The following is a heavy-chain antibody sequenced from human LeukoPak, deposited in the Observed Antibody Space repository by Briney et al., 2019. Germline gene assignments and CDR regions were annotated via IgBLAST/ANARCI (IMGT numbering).Heavy chain of an antibody. CDR1: GFTFSSYS. V-gene: IGHV3-21*01. J-gene: IGHJ4*02. D-gene: IGHD5-12*01. Sequence: GGSLRLSCAASGFTFSSYSMNWVRQAPGKGLEWVSSISSSSSYIYYADSVKGRFTISRDNAKNSLYLQMNSLRAEDTAVYYCARDVQVATNYPLDYWGQGTLVTVSS. CDR2: ISSSSSYI. CDR3: ARDVQVATNYPLDY.